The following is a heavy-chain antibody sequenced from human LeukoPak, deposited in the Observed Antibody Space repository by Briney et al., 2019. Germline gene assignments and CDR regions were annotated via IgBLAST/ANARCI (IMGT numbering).Heavy chain of an antibody. D-gene: IGHD2-21*02. V-gene: IGHV3-23*01. CDR1: GSTFSSYA. Sequence: PGGSLRLSCAVSGSTFSSYAMSWVRQAPGKGLEWVSAISGSGGSTYYADSVKGRFTISRDNSKNTLYLQMNSLRAEDTAVYYCAKDLSGVVVTATNWFDPWGQGTLVTVSS. CDR2: ISGSGGST. J-gene: IGHJ5*02. CDR3: AKDLSGVVVTATNWFDP.